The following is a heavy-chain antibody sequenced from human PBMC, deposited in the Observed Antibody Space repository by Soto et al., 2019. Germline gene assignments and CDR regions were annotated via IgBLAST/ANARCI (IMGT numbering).Heavy chain of an antibody. CDR2: IRSKVNSYGT. Sequence: EVQLVESGGGLVQPGGSLKLSCVVSGFIFSDSPMHWVRQASGKGLEWAGRIRSKVNSYGTAYAASVKGRFTVSRDDSKNTAYLQMDGLKIEDTAMYYCARQWDYYDSSGRLDDWGQGTQVTVSS. D-gene: IGHD3-22*01. J-gene: IGHJ4*02. CDR3: ARQWDYYDSSGRLDD. CDR1: GFIFSDSP. V-gene: IGHV3-73*01.